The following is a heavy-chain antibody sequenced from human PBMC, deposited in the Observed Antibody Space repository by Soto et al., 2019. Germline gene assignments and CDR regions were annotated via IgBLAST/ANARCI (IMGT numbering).Heavy chain of an antibody. D-gene: IGHD3-22*01. CDR1: GCDFTSYA. CDR3: ARGDSSGYYQTPPDP. CDR2: INAGNGNT. Sequence: GAGVNVSCRASGCDFTSYAVDWVRRARGQRLEWMGWINAGNGNTKYSQKFQGRVTITRDTYASTAYTELSSLRSEDTAVYYCARGDSSGYYQTPPDPWGQGTLVTVSS. V-gene: IGHV1-3*01. J-gene: IGHJ5*02.